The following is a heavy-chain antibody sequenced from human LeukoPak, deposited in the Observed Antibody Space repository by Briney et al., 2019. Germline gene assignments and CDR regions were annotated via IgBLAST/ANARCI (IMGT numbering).Heavy chain of an antibody. Sequence: PGGSLRLSCAASGFTVSSNYMSWVRQAPGKGLEWVSVIYSGGSTYYADSVKGRFTISRDNSKNTLYLQMNSLRAEDTAVYYCARDCCKGYDSSGYWHDAFDIWGQGTMVTVSS. V-gene: IGHV3-66*01. CDR3: ARDCCKGYDSSGYWHDAFDI. D-gene: IGHD3-22*01. CDR1: GFTVSSNY. J-gene: IGHJ3*02. CDR2: IYSGGST.